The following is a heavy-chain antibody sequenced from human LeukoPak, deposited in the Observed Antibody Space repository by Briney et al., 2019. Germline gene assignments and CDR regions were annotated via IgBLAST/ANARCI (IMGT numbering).Heavy chain of an antibody. Sequence: ASVKVSCKASGGTFSSYAISWVRQAPGQGLEWMGGIIPIFGTANYAQKFQGRVTITADESTSTAYMELSSLRSEDTAVYYCARVNYDFWSGYYSYYYYYMDVWGKGTTVTVSS. CDR3: ARVNYDFWSGYYSYYYYYMDV. CDR1: GGTFSSYA. D-gene: IGHD3-3*01. CDR2: IIPIFGTA. V-gene: IGHV1-69*13. J-gene: IGHJ6*03.